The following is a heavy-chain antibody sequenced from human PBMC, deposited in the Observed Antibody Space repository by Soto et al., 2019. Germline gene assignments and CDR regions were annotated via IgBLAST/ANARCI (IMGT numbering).Heavy chain of an antibody. CDR2: TIPIFGTA. V-gene: IGHV1-69*06. Sequence: ASVKVSCKDSGGTFSSYAISWVRPAPGQGLEWMGGTIPIFGTANYAQKFQGRVTMTADKSTSTAYMELSSLRSEDTAVYYCARVLVVPAAEDTCEDYWGQGTRVTVSS. CDR1: GGTFSSYA. D-gene: IGHD2-2*01. J-gene: IGHJ4*02. CDR3: ARVLVVPAAEDTCEDY.